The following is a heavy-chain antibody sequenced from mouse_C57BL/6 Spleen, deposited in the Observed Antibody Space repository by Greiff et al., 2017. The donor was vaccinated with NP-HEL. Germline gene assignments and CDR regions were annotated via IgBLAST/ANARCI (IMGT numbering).Heavy chain of an antibody. V-gene: IGHV1-52*01. D-gene: IGHD1-1*01. CDR1: GYTFTSYW. Sequence: QVQLQQPGAELVRPGSSVKLSCKASGYTFTSYWMHWVKQRPIQGLEWIGNIDPSDSETHYNQKFKDKATLTVDKSSSTAYMQLSSLTSEDSAVYYCARYPPYYGSSENYFDYWGQGTTLTVSS. J-gene: IGHJ2*01. CDR3: ARYPPYYGSSENYFDY. CDR2: IDPSDSET.